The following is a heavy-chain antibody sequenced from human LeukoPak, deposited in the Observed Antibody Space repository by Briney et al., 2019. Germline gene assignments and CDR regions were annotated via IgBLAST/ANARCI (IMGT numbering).Heavy chain of an antibody. V-gene: IGHV4-59*01. CDR1: GGSISSYY. CDR3: AREQITMVRGVPPRRVKYFDY. J-gene: IGHJ4*02. CDR2: IYYSGST. D-gene: IGHD3-10*01. Sequence: PSETLSLTCTVSGGSISSYYWSWLRQPPGKGLEGVGYIYYSGSTNYNPSLKSRVTISVDTSKNQFSLKLSSVTAADTAVYYCAREQITMVRGVPPRRVKYFDYWGQGTLVTVSS.